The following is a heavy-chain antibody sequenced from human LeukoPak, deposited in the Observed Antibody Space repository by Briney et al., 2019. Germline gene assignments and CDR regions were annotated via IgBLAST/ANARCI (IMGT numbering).Heavy chain of an antibody. Sequence: GGSLRLSCAASGFTFSSYEMNWVRQAPGKGLEWVSYISSSGSTIYYADSVKGRFTISRDNSKNTLYLQMNSLRAEDTAVYYCAKDRLLWFGDSPYYYYYMDVWGKGTTVTISS. V-gene: IGHV3-48*03. CDR3: AKDRLLWFGDSPYYYYYMDV. J-gene: IGHJ6*03. D-gene: IGHD3-10*01. CDR2: ISSSGSTI. CDR1: GFTFSSYE.